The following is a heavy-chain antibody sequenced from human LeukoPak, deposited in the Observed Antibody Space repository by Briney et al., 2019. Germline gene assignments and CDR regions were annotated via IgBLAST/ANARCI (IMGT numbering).Heavy chain of an antibody. V-gene: IGHV4-39*01. J-gene: IGHJ5*02. CDR2: IYYSGST. Sequence: SETLSLTCTVSGGSISSSSHYWGWIRPPPGRGLEWLGSIYYSGSTYYNPSLKSRVTISVDTSKNQFSLKLSSVSAADTAVYHCARHIVVVSTPADWFDPWGQGTLVTASS. CDR3: ARHIVVVSTPADWFDP. CDR1: GGSISSSSHY. D-gene: IGHD2-21*01.